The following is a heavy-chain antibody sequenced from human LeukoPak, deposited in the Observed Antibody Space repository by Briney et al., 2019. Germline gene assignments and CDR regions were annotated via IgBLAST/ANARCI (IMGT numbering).Heavy chain of an antibody. CDR3: ARAPPITRGPFDP. Sequence: ASVKLSCKASGYTSTGYYMHWVRHGPGQGLGWMGWINPNSGGTIYAQKFQGRVTMTRDTSISTVYMELSRLRSDDTAVYYCARAPPITRGPFDPWGQGTLVTVSS. J-gene: IGHJ5*02. V-gene: IGHV1-2*02. CDR2: INPNSGGT. CDR1: GYTSTGYY. D-gene: IGHD3-10*01.